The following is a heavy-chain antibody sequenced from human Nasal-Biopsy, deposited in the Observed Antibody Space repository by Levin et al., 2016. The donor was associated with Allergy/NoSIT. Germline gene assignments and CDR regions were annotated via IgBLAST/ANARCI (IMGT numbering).Heavy chain of an antibody. CDR2: ILKDGSNE. CDR1: GFIFSDFR. Sequence: GESLKISCAASGFIFSDFRMHWVRQAPGKGLEWVAVILKDGSNEYYADSVKGHFTISRDNSKNTVYLQMNNLRPEDTAIYYCATVTTPNDYWGQGTLVTVSS. CDR3: ATVTTPNDY. V-gene: IGHV3-30*03. D-gene: IGHD4-17*01. J-gene: IGHJ4*02.